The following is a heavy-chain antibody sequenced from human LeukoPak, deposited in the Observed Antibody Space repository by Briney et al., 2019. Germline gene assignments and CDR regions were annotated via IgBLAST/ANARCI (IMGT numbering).Heavy chain of an antibody. J-gene: IGHJ4*02. V-gene: IGHV4-31*03. CDR1: GGSISSGGYY. CDR2: IYYSGT. D-gene: IGHD5-12*01. CDR3: AMLGYGQKKIDY. Sequence: SETLSLTCTVSGGSISSGGYYWTWIRQHPGKGLEWIGYIYYSGTYYNPSLKSRVSISEDTSKNQFSLKLSSVTAADTAVYYCAMLGYGQKKIDYWGQGTLVTVSS.